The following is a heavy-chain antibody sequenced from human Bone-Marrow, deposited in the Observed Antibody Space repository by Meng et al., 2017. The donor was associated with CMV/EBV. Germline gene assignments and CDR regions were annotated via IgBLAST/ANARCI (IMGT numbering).Heavy chain of an antibody. CDR3: ARVMRQQLAD. J-gene: IGHJ4*02. Sequence: GESLKISCAASGFTFSDYYMSWIRQAPGKGLEWVSYISSSGSTIYYADSVKGRFTISRDNAKNSLYLQMNSLRAEDTAVYYCARVMRQQLADWGQGTLVTVCS. V-gene: IGHV3-11*01. CDR1: GFTFSDYY. CDR2: ISSSGSTI. D-gene: IGHD6-13*01.